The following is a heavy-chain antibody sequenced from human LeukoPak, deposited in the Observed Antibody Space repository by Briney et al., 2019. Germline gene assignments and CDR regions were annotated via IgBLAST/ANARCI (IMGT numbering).Heavy chain of an antibody. V-gene: IGHV3-23*01. CDR3: AKDSPITMMVVVIGLYGMDV. CDR1: GFTFSSYA. J-gene: IGHJ6*02. Sequence: GGSLRLSCAASGFTFSSYAMSWVRQAPGKGLEWVSAISGSGGSTYYADSVKGRFTISRDNSKNTLYLQMNSLRAEDTAVYYCAKDSPITMMVVVIGLYGMDVWGQGTTVTVSS. CDR2: ISGSGGST. D-gene: IGHD3-22*01.